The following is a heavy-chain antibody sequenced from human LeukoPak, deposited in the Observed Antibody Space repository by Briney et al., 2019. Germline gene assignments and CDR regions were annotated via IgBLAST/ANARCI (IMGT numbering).Heavy chain of an antibody. D-gene: IGHD3-10*01. J-gene: IGHJ4*02. CDR2: IYYSGST. Sequence: PSETLSLTCTVSGGSISSYYWSWIRQPPGKGLEWIGYIYYSGSTNYNPSLKSRVTISVDTSKNQFSLKLSSVTAADTAVYYCARYYYGSGIEWGQGTLVTVSS. CDR3: ARYYYGSGIE. CDR1: GGSISSYY. V-gene: IGHV4-59*08.